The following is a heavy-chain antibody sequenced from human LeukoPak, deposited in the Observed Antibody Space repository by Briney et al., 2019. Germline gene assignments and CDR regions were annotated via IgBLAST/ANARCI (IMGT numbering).Heavy chain of an antibody. CDR3: ARWDSGRAGFDY. J-gene: IGHJ4*02. D-gene: IGHD6-19*01. V-gene: IGHV4-59*01. CDR1: GASMSSYY. CDR2: IYNSEKT. Sequence: SETLSLTCTVSGASMSSYYWGWIRQPPGKGLEWIGDIYNSEKTNHNPSLKSRVTISVDTSKNQFSLKLTSVTAADTAVYYCARWDSGRAGFDYWGQGTRVTVSS.